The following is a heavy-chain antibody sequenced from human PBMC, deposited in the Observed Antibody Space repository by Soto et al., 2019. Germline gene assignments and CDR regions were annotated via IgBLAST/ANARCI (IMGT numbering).Heavy chain of an antibody. J-gene: IGHJ4*02. V-gene: IGHV3-30-3*02. CDR2: ISYDGSNN. Sequence: GVPLRLSCAVSVFTLSSYALHWVRQAPGKGLEWVAFISYDGSNNYYADSVKGRFTISRDNSKNTLYLQMDSLRDEDTALYYCAKIQDGAGLDYWGQGTLVTVSS. CDR3: AKIQDGAGLDY. CDR1: VFTLSSYA. D-gene: IGHD1-26*01.